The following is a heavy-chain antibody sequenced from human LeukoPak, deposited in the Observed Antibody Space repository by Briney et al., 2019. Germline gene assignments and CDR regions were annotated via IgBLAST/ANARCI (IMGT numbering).Heavy chain of an antibody. CDR1: GFTFSSYG. J-gene: IGHJ5*02. Sequence: GGSLRLSCAASGFTFSSYGMHWVRQAPGKGLEWVAVIWYDGSNKYYADSVKGRFTISRGNSKNTLYLQMNSLRAEDTAVYYCARECSSTSSAIDPWGQGTLVTVSS. CDR3: ARECSSTSSAIDP. CDR2: IWYDGSNK. D-gene: IGHD2-2*01. V-gene: IGHV3-33*01.